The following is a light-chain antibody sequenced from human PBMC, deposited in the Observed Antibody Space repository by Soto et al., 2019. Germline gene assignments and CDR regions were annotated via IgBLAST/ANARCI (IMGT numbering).Light chain of an antibody. CDR2: GAS. J-gene: IGKJ1*01. CDR1: QSIRSRY. CDR3: QQYGISPTWT. V-gene: IGKV3-20*01. Sequence: EIVLTQSPGTLSLSPGERATLSCRASQSIRSRYLAWYQQKPGQAPRLLIYGASSRAPGIPDRFSGSGSGTDFTLTITRLEPEDFAVYYCQQYGISPTWTFGQGTKVDVK.